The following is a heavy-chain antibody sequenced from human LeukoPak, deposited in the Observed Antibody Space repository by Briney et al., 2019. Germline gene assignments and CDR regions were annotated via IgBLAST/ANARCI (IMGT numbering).Heavy chain of an antibody. CDR2: ISNNSSYK. Sequence: GGSLRLSCAASGFTFSSYSMNWVRQAPGKGLEWVVSISNNSSYKYYADSVKGRFTISRDNAKNSLYLQMNSLRAEDTAVYYCASWYGVYFDHWGQGTLVTVSS. V-gene: IGHV3-21*01. J-gene: IGHJ4*02. CDR1: GFTFSSYS. D-gene: IGHD6-13*01. CDR3: ASWYGVYFDH.